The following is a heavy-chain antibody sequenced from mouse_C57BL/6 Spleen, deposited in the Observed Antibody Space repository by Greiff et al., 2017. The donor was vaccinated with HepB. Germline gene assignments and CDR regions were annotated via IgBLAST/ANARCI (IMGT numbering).Heavy chain of an antibody. V-gene: IGHV1-15*01. CDR1: GYTFTDYE. J-gene: IGHJ4*01. CDR3: TRWLLSYYYAMDY. CDR2: IDPETGGT. Sequence: QVQLKESGAELVRPGASVTLSCKASGYTFTDYEMHWVKQTPVHGLEWIGAIDPETGGTAYNQKFKGKAILTADKSSSTAYMELRSLTSEDSAVYYCTRWLLSYYYAMDYWGQGTSVTVSS. D-gene: IGHD2-3*01.